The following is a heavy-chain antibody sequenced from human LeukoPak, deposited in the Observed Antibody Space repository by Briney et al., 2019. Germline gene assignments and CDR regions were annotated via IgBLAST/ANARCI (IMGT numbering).Heavy chain of an antibody. D-gene: IGHD3-22*01. J-gene: IGHJ4*02. V-gene: IGHV1-8*03. CDR1: GYTFTSYD. Sequence: ASVKVSCKASGYTFTSYDINWVRQATGQGLEWMGWMNPNSGNTGYAQKFQGRVTITRNTSISTAYVELSSLRSEDTAVYYCARGRDDSSGYYLYYFDYWGQGTLVTVSS. CDR2: MNPNSGNT. CDR3: ARGRDDSSGYYLYYFDY.